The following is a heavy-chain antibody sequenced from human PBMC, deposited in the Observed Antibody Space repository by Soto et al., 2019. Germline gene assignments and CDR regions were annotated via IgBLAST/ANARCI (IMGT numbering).Heavy chain of an antibody. V-gene: IGHV3-30-3*01. J-gene: IGHJ4*02. CDR2: ISYDGSNK. CDR1: GFTFSSYA. D-gene: IGHD6-6*01. Sequence: QVQLVESGGGVVQPGRSLRLSCAASGFTFSSYAMHWVRQAPGKGLEWVAVISYDGSNKYYADSVKGRFTISRDNSKNTLYLQKNVRVAEDTAVGYCAKSSEYSSSPHYFDYLGQGTLVTVSS. CDR3: AKSSEYSSSPHYFDY.